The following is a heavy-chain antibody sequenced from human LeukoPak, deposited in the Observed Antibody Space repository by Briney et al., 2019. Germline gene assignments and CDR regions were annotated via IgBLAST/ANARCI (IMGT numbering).Heavy chain of an antibody. Sequence: SETLPLTCTVSGGSISSGGYYWSWIRQHPGKGLEWIGYIYYSVSTYYNPSLKSRVTISVDTSKNQFSLKLSSVTAAGTAVYYCARDSSNKGYYYYMDVWGKGTTVTVSS. CDR3: ARDSSNKGYYYYMDV. J-gene: IGHJ6*03. D-gene: IGHD1/OR15-1a*01. CDR2: IYYSVST. CDR1: GGSISSGGYY. V-gene: IGHV4-31*03.